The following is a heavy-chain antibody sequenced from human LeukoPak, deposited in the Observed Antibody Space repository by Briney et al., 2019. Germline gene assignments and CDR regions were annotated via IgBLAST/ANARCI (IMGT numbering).Heavy chain of an antibody. J-gene: IGHJ4*02. CDR2: ISSSGSTI. CDR3: AKDGGTGITVAGTFDF. Sequence: GGSLRLSCAASGFTFSSYEMNWVRQAPGKGLEWVSYISSSGSTIYYADSVKGRFTISRDNAKNTLYLQMNTLRPEDTAFYYCAKDGGTGITVAGTFDFWGQGTLVTVSS. CDR1: GFTFSSYE. V-gene: IGHV3-48*03. D-gene: IGHD6-19*01.